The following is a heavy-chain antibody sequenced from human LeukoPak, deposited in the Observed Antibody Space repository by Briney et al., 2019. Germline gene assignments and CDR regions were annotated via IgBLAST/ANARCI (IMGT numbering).Heavy chain of an antibody. Sequence: GGSLRLSCAASGFTVSSNYMSWVRQAPGKGLEWVSVIYSGGSTYYADSVKGRFTISRDNSKNTLYLQMSSLRAEDTAVYYCARERSGAYYFDYWGQGTLVTVSS. V-gene: IGHV3-53*01. CDR2: IYSGGST. CDR1: GFTVSSNY. J-gene: IGHJ4*02. CDR3: ARERSGAYYFDY.